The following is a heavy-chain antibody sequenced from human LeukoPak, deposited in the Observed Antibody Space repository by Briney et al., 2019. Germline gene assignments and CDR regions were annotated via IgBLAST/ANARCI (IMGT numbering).Heavy chain of an antibody. CDR3: ARQGGGFWYFDL. V-gene: IGHV4-59*08. CDR2: IYYSGST. CDR1: VGSISSYY. D-gene: IGHD6-25*01. J-gene: IGHJ2*01. Sequence: SETLSLTCTVPVGSISSYYWSWIRQPPGKGLEWIGYIYYSGSTNYNPSLKSRVTISVDTSKNQFSLKLSSVTAADTAVYYCARQGGGFWYFDLWGRGTLVTVSS.